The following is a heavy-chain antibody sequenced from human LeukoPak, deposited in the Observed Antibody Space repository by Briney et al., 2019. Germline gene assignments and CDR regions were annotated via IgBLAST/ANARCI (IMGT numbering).Heavy chain of an antibody. CDR1: GGSFSGYY. CDR3: ARRDILTGYYLDY. J-gene: IGHJ4*02. V-gene: IGHV4-34*01. Sequence: SETLSLTCAVYGGSFSGYYWSWIRQPPGKGLEWIGEINHSGSTNYNPSLKSRVTISVDTSKNQFSLKLSSVTAADTAVHYCARRDILTGYYLDYWGQGTLVTVSS. CDR2: INHSGST. D-gene: IGHD3-9*01.